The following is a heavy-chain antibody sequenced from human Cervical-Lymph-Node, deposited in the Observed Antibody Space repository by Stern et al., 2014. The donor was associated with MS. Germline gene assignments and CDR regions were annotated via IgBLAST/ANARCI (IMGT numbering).Heavy chain of an antibody. D-gene: IGHD6-19*01. CDR1: GYSFTSYW. CDR2: IYPGDSDI. V-gene: IGHV5-51*03. CDR3: ARRQGSGWFDY. Sequence: VQLVQSGAEVKKPGESLKISCKVSGYSFTSYWIAWVRQMPGKGLEWMGVIYPGDSDIRYTQSFQGQVTISADKSISTAYLQWSSLKASDTAVYYCARRQGSGWFDYWGQGTLVTVSS. J-gene: IGHJ4*02.